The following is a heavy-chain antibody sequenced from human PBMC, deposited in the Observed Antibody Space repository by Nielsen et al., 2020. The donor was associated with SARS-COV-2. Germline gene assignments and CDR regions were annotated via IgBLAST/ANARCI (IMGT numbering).Heavy chain of an antibody. CDR1: GFTFSSYG. CDR2: ISSSGTTI. D-gene: IGHD3-3*01. Sequence: GESLKISCAASGFTFSSYGMNWVRQAPGKGLEWVSYISSSGTTIYYADSVKGRFTISRDNAKNSLYLQMNSLRDEDTAVYYCARTTDYDFWSGYSASFDYWGQGTLVTVSS. CDR3: ARTTDYDFWSGYSASFDY. V-gene: IGHV3-48*02. J-gene: IGHJ4*02.